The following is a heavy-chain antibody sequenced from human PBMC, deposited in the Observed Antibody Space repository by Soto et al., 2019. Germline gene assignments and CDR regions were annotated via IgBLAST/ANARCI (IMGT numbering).Heavy chain of an antibody. CDR3: ARVRWLVLDY. Sequence: LRLSCASYSLTFSSYEMNCVRQAPGKGLEWVSYISSSGSTRYYADSVKGRFTISRDNAKNSLYLQMNSLRAEDTAVYYCARVRWLVLDYWGQGTLVTVSS. D-gene: IGHD6-19*01. CDR2: ISSSGSTR. V-gene: IGHV3-48*03. J-gene: IGHJ4*02. CDR1: SLTFSSYE.